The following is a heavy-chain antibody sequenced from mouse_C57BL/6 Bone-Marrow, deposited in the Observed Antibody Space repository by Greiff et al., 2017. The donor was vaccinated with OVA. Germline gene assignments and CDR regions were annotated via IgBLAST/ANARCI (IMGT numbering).Heavy chain of an antibody. CDR2: INPNNGGT. D-gene: IGHD1-1*01. J-gene: IGHJ2*01. Sequence: VQLQQSGPELVKPGASVKIPCKASGYTFTDYNMDWVKQSHGQSLEWIGDINPNNGGTIYNQKFKGKATLTVDKSSSTAYMELRSLTSEDTAVYYCARRITTVVGYYFDYWGQGTTLTVSS. CDR1: GYTFTDYN. V-gene: IGHV1-18*01. CDR3: ARRITTVVGYYFDY.